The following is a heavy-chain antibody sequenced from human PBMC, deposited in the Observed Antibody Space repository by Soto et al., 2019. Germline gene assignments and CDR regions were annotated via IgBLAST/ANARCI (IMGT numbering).Heavy chain of an antibody. CDR1: GFTFSSYS. J-gene: IGHJ4*02. CDR2: ISSSSSYI. Sequence: GGSLRLSCAASGFTFSSYSMNWVRQAPGKGLEWVSSISSSSSYIYYADSVKGRFTISRDNAKNSLYLQMNSLRAEDTAVYYCARDPSGYCSGGSCYGGYWGQGTLVTVSS. V-gene: IGHV3-21*01. D-gene: IGHD2-15*01. CDR3: ARDPSGYCSGGSCYGGY.